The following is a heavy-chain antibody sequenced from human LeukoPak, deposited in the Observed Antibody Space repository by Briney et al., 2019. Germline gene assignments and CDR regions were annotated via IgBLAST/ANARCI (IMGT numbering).Heavy chain of an antibody. CDR2: INPNSGGT. J-gene: IGHJ1*01. CDR3: ARAQYGSGWNRFQH. V-gene: IGHV1-2*02. Sequence: ASVKVSCKASGYTFTGYYLHWVRQAPGQGLEWMGWINPNSGGTNYAQKFQGRVTMTSDTSISTAYMELSRLRSDDTAVYYCARAQYGSGWNRFQHWGQGTLVTVSS. CDR1: GYTFTGYY. D-gene: IGHD6-19*01.